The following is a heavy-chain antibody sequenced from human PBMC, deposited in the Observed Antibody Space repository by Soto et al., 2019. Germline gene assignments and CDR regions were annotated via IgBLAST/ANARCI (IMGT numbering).Heavy chain of an antibody. CDR2: IYYSGSI. Sequence: SETLSLTCTVSGGSISNYYWSWIRQPPGKGLEWIGYIYYSGSIDYSPSLKSRVTMSIDTSQNHFSLKLTSVTAADTAVYYCARGFGGVSLDYFDFWGQGTQVTVSS. D-gene: IGHD3-16*01. V-gene: IGHV4-59*01. J-gene: IGHJ4*02. CDR3: ARGFGGVSLDYFDF. CDR1: GGSISNYY.